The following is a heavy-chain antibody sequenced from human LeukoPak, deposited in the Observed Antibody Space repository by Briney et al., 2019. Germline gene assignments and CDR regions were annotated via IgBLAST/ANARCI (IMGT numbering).Heavy chain of an antibody. J-gene: IGHJ4*02. Sequence: GGSLRLSCAASGLTFSNYWMSWVRQAPGKGLEWVANIKEDGSEKYYVDSMKGRFTISRDNAKNSLYLQMSSLRVEDTAVYYRARDRTGGYFDYWGQGTLVTVSS. CDR1: GLTFSNYW. V-gene: IGHV3-7*03. CDR2: IKEDGSEK. D-gene: IGHD4-23*01. CDR3: ARDRTGGYFDY.